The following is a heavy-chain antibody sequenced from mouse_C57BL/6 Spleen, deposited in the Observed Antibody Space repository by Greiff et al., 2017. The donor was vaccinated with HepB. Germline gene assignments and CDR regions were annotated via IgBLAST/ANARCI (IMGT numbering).Heavy chain of an antibody. Sequence: DVYLVESGGGLVKPGGSLKLSCAASGFTFSDYGMHWVRQAPEKGLEWVAYISSGSSTIYYADTVKGRFTISRDNAKNTLFLQMTSLRSEDTAMYYCARNWDEDYFDYWGQGTTLTVSS. CDR3: ARNWDEDYFDY. D-gene: IGHD4-1*01. CDR2: ISSGSSTI. J-gene: IGHJ2*01. V-gene: IGHV5-17*01. CDR1: GFTFSDYG.